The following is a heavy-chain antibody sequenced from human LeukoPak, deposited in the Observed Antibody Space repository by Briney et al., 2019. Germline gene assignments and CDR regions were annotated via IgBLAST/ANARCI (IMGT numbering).Heavy chain of an antibody. Sequence: GGSLRLSCAASGFTVSSNYMSWVRQAPGKGLEWVSVIYSGGSTYYADSVKGRFTISRDNSKNTLYLQMNSLRAEDTAVYYCARDLVDYGSGSYLPLEVDYWGQGTLVTVSS. V-gene: IGHV3-53*05. D-gene: IGHD3-10*01. CDR3: ARDLVDYGSGSYLPLEVDY. J-gene: IGHJ4*02. CDR1: GFTVSSNY. CDR2: IYSGGST.